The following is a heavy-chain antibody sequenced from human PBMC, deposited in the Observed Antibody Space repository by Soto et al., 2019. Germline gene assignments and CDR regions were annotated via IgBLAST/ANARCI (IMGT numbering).Heavy chain of an antibody. CDR1: GFTFSSYG. D-gene: IGHD3-22*01. CDR3: ARVVGTYYYDSSGYYLPHDAFDI. Sequence: GGSLRLSCAASGFTFSSYGMHWVRQAPGKGLEWVAVISYDGSNKYYADSVKGRFTISRDNSKNTLYLQMNSLRAEDTAVYYCARVVGTYYYDSSGYYLPHDAFDIWGQGTMVTVSS. CDR2: ISYDGSNK. V-gene: IGHV3-30*03. J-gene: IGHJ3*02.